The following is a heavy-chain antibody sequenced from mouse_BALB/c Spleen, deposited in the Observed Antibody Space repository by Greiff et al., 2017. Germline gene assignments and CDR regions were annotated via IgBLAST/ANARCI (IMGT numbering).Heavy chain of an antibody. CDR1: GYTFTNYW. Sequence: VQLQQSGAELVRPGTSVKISCKASGYTFTNYWLGWVKQRPGHGLEWIGDIYPGGGYTNYNEKFKGKATLTADTSSSTAYMQLSSLTSEVSAVYFCARKADGYSPFAYWGQGTLVTVSA. D-gene: IGHD2-3*01. V-gene: IGHV1-63*02. J-gene: IGHJ3*01. CDR2: IYPGGGYT. CDR3: ARKADGYSPFAY.